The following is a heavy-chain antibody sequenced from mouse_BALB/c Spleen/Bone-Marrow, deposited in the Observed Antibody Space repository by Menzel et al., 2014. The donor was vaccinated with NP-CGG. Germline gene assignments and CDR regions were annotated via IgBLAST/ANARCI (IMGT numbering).Heavy chain of an antibody. Sequence: QVQLQQSGAELVRPGASMKVSCKASGYTFTNYWINWVRQRPGQGLEWIGNIYPSDSYSNYNQKFKDKATLTVDKSSSTAYMQLSSPTSEDSAVYYCTRRDRYDYYGVDYWGQGTSVTVSS. CDR2: IYPSDSYS. J-gene: IGHJ4*01. V-gene: IGHV1-69*02. CDR3: TRRDRYDYYGVDY. CDR1: GYTFTNYW. D-gene: IGHD2-14*01.